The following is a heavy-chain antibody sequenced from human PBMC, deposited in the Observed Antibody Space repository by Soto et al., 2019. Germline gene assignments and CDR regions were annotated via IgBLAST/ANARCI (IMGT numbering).Heavy chain of an antibody. V-gene: IGHV1-8*01. CDR1: GYTFTSYD. J-gene: IGHJ4*02. Sequence: ASVKVSCKASGYTFTSYDINWVRQATGQGLEWMGWMNPNSGNTGYAQKFQGRVTMTRNTSISTAYMELSSLRSEDTAVYYCARGPRRPRGYSSGWYFYWGQGTLVTVSS. CDR2: MNPNSGNT. D-gene: IGHD6-19*01. CDR3: ARGPRRPRGYSSGWYFY.